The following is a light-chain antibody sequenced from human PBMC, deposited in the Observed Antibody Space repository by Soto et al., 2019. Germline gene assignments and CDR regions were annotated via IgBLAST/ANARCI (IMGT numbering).Light chain of an antibody. CDR2: DAS. CDR1: HGIRSS. V-gene: IGKV1-13*02. Sequence: AIQLTQSPSSLSASLGDRVSITCRAGHGIRSSLAWYQQRPGEPPKLLVQDASSLQRGVPARFSGSGSGTDLPLTISGLQPEDVATYYCQQFSGYPFTFGPGTKVDV. CDR3: QQFSGYPFT. J-gene: IGKJ3*01.